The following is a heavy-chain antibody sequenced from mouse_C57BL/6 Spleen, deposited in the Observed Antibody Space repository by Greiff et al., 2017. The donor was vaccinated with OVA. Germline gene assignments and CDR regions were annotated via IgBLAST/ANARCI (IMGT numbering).Heavy chain of an antibody. D-gene: IGHD2-4*01. V-gene: IGHV5-6*02. Sequence: EVKLVESGGDLVKPGGSLKLSCAASGFTFSSYGMSWVRQTPDKRLEWVATISSGGSYTYYPDSVKGRFTISRDNAKNTLYLQMSSLKSEDTAMYYCARRGYDYDAWCAYWGQGTLVTVSA. CDR2: ISSGGSYT. J-gene: IGHJ3*01. CDR3: ARRGYDYDAWCAY. CDR1: GFTFSSYG.